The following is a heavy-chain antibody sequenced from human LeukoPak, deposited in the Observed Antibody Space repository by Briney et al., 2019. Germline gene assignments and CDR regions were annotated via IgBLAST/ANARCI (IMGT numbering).Heavy chain of an antibody. CDR1: GFTFSSYG. D-gene: IGHD3-22*01. V-gene: IGHV3-30*18. CDR2: ISYDGSNK. J-gene: IGHJ4*02. CDR3: AKDHAIYDSSGYDFDY. Sequence: GRSLRLSCAASGFTFSSYGMHWVRQAPGKGLVWVAVISYDGSNKYCADSVKGRFTISRDNSKNTLYLQMNSLRAEDTAVYYCAKDHAIYDSSGYDFDYWGQGTLVTVSS.